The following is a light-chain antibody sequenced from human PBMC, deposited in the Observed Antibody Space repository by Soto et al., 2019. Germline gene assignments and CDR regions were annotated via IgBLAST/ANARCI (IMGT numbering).Light chain of an antibody. CDR2: LGS. CDR1: QSLLHRNGYNY. Sequence: DIVMTQSPLSLPVTPGEPASISCRSSQSLLHRNGYNYLDWYPQKPGQSPQLLIYLGSYRASGVPDRFSGSGSGTDFTLKISRVEAEDVGVYYCMQALQTPRTFGQGTKLEIK. CDR3: MQALQTPRT. V-gene: IGKV2-28*01. J-gene: IGKJ2*01.